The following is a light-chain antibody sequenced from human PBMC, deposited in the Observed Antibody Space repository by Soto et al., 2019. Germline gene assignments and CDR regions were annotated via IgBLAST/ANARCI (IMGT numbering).Light chain of an antibody. CDR2: AAS. CDR3: QQYNTYST. V-gene: IGKV1-33*01. CDR1: HDIRND. J-gene: IGKJ2*01. Sequence: NELTQSPSSLSASVGDRVTITCQASHDIRNDLNWYQQKSGKAPKLLIHAASTLEAGVPSRFSGSGSGTEFTLTISSVQPDDFATYYCQQYNTYSTFGQGTKLEIK.